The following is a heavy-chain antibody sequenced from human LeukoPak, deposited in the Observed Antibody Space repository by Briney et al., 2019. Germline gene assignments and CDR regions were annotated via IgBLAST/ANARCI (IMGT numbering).Heavy chain of an antibody. V-gene: IGHV3-66*01. CDR2: IYSGGST. CDR3: ARDLITMVRGVIIRPPSFDY. D-gene: IGHD3-10*01. J-gene: IGHJ4*02. Sequence: GGSLRLSCTASGFTFGDYAMSWVRQAPGKGLEWVSVIYSGGSTYYADSVKGRFTISRDNSKNTLYLQMNSLRAEDTAVYYCARDLITMVRGVIIRPPSFDYWGQGTLVTVSS. CDR1: GFTFGDYA.